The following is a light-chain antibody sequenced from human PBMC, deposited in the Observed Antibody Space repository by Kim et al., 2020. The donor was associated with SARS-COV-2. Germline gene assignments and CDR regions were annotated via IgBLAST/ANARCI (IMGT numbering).Light chain of an antibody. V-gene: IGKV3-20*01. CDR1: QSVTRNF. CDR2: ATS. CDR3: HQYDGSLYS. J-gene: IGKJ2*01. Sequence: PGERATVSCRASQSVTRNFLSWFQQRPGQAPRLLIYATSSRATGIPDRFSGSGSGTDFTLTINRLEPEDFAVYYCHQYDGSLYSFGQGTKLEIK.